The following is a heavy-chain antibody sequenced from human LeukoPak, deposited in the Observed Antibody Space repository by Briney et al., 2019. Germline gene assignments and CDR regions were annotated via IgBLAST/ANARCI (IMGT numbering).Heavy chain of an antibody. CDR2: IYYSGST. Sequence: SETLSLTCTVSGGSISSTAFHWGWIRQPPGKGLEWIGSIYYSGSTYYNPSLRSRVTISVDTSKNQLSLTLSSVTAADTDVYYCTRSGTMVVMRPMYYWGQGTLVTVSS. CDR3: TRSGTMVVMRPMYY. CDR1: GGSISSTAFH. D-gene: IGHD2-21*01. J-gene: IGHJ4*02. V-gene: IGHV4-39*01.